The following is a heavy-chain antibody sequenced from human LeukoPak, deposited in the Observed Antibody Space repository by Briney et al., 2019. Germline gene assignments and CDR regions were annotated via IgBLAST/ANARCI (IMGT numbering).Heavy chain of an antibody. J-gene: IGHJ6*03. D-gene: IGHD3/OR15-3a*01. CDR2: IYTSGST. Sequence: SETLSFTCTVSGGSISSYYWSWIRQPAGKGLEWIGRIYTSGSTNYNPSLKSRVTISVDKSKNQFPLKLSSVTAAYTAAYYCARGILIFGAKREDYYYYMDVWGKGTTATVSS. CDR1: GGSISSYY. V-gene: IGHV4-4*07. CDR3: ARGILIFGAKREDYYYYMDV.